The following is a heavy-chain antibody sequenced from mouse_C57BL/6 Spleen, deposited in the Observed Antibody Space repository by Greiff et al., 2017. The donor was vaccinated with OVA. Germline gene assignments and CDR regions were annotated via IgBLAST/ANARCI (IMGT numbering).Heavy chain of an antibody. J-gene: IGHJ2*01. CDR1: GYAFSSYW. CDR3: ARERQLRLYYFDY. D-gene: IGHD3-2*02. CDR2: IYPGDGDT. V-gene: IGHV1-80*01. Sequence: QVQLKESGAELVKPGASVKISCKASGYAFSSYWMNWVKQRPGKGLEWIGQIYPGDGDTNYNGKFKGKATLTADKSSSTAYMQLSSLTSEDSAVYFCARERQLRLYYFDYWGQGTTLTVSS.